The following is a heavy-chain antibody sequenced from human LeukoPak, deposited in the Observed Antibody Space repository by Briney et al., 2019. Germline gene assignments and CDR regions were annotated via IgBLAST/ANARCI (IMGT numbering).Heavy chain of an antibody. CDR1: GFTFSSHG. J-gene: IGHJ4*02. Sequence: PGGSLRLSCAASGFTFSSHGMNWVRQAPGKGLEWVSGIIPSGGTTYYADSVKGRFTISRDNSQNTMYLQMNSLRAEDTALYFCAKDSGWILFDDWGQGTLVTVSS. CDR3: AKDSGWILFDD. D-gene: IGHD2-2*03. CDR2: IIPSGGTT. V-gene: IGHV3-23*01.